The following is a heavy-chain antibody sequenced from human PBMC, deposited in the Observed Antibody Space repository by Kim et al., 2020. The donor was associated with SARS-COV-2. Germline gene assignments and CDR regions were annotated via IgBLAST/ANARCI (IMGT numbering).Heavy chain of an antibody. V-gene: IGHV4-34*01. CDR3: ARGRAGVVPAPVLGLGPYYDYYAMDV. CDR2: INHSGST. J-gene: IGHJ6*02. D-gene: IGHD2-2*02. CDR1: GGSFSDYN. Sequence: SETLSLTCAVYGGSFSDYNWSWIRQPPGKGLKWIGEINHSGSTNVSPSVKSRITISVDTSKSQFSLRLKSMTATDTAVYYCARGRAGVVPAPVLGLGPYYDYYAMDVWGRGTPVAVSS.